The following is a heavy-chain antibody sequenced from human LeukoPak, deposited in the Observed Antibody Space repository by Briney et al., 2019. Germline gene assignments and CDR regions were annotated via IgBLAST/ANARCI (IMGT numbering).Heavy chain of an antibody. J-gene: IGHJ4*02. Sequence: SETLSLTCTVSGGSISSGGYYWSWIRQPPGKGLEWIGYIYHSGSTYYNPSLKSRVTISVDRSKNQFSLKLSSVTAADTAVYYCATTKGRYSSSIDYWGQGTLVTVSS. D-gene: IGHD6-13*01. CDR3: ATTKGRYSSSIDY. CDR2: IYHSGST. V-gene: IGHV4-30-2*01. CDR1: GGSISSGGYY.